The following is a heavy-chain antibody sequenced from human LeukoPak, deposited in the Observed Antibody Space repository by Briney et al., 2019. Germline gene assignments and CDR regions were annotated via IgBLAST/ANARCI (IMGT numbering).Heavy chain of an antibody. V-gene: IGHV3-7*01. Sequence: PVGSLRLSSAASGFTFSSSWMSSVRHAPGKRLEWVANIKQDGSEKYYVDSVKGRFTISRDNAKNAMYVQRNGLRAENTAGYYCARYGVGFDYWGQGTLVTVSS. CDR1: GFTFSSSW. J-gene: IGHJ4*02. CDR3: ARYGVGFDY. CDR2: IKQDGSEK. D-gene: IGHD3-3*01.